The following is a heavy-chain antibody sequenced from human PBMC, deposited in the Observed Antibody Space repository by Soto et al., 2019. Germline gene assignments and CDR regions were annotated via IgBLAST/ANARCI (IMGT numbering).Heavy chain of an antibody. CDR1: GFTFSSYG. V-gene: IGHV3-33*01. J-gene: IGHJ6*03. CDR2: IWYDGSNK. CDR3: ARAADYGDYFNYYYYYMDV. D-gene: IGHD4-17*01. Sequence: GGSLRLSCAASGFTFSSYGMHWVRQAPGKGLEWVAVIWYDGSNKYYADSVKGRFTISRDNSKNTLYLQMNSLRAEDTAVYYCARAADYGDYFNYYYYYMDVWGKGTTVTVSS.